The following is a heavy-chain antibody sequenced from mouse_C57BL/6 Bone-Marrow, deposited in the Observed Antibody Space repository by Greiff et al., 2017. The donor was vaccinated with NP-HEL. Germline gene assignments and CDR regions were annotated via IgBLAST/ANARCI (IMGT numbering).Heavy chain of an antibody. V-gene: IGHV12-3*01. J-gene: IGHJ1*03. CDR3: AGDYDGYWYFDV. CDR1: GFPITSGYY. CDR2: ITHSGDT. Sequence: VQLQESGPGLVKPSQSLFLSCSITGFPITSGYYWIWIRQSPGKPLEWMGYITHSGDTFYNPSFQSPISITRETSKNQFFLQLNSVTTEDTAMYYCAGDYDGYWYFDVWGTGTTVTVSS. D-gene: IGHD2-3*01.